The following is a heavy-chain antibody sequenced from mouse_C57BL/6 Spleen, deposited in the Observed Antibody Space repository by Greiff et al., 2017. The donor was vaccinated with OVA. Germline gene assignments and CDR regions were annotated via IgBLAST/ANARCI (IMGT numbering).Heavy chain of an antibody. V-gene: IGHV7-3*01. CDR1: GFTFTDYY. CDR2: IRNKANGYTT. CDR3: ARLGDGFDY. D-gene: IGHD2-3*01. J-gene: IGHJ2*01. Sequence: EVKLVESGGGLVQPGGSLSPSCAASGFTFTDYYMSWVRQPPGKALEWLGFIRNKANGYTTEYSASVKGRFTISRDNSQSILYLQMNALRAEDSATYYCARLGDGFDYWGQGTTLTVSS.